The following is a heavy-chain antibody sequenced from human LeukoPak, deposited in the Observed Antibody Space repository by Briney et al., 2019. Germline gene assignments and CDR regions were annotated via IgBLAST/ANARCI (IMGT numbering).Heavy chain of an antibody. V-gene: IGHV3-9*01. CDR3: ARDPFSSGLYALDV. D-gene: IGHD6-19*01. J-gene: IGHJ6*02. CDR2: ISWNSGGI. CDR1: GFTFDDYA. Sequence: PGRSLRLSCAASGFTFDDYAMHWVRQAPGKGLEWVSGISWNSGGIGYADSVKGRFTVSRDNAKSSLYLQMNSLRDEDTALYYCARDPFSSGLYALDVWGQGTTVTVSS.